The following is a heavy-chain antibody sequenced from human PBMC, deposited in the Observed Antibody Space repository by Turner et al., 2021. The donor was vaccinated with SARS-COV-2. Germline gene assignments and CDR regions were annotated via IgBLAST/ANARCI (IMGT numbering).Heavy chain of an antibody. CDR2: LDLEAHKT. D-gene: IGHD5-12*01. CDR3: STRWDIVGRANGLDV. CDR1: GYSLTELS. Sequence: QVQLAQSGAEVKKPGASVKVSCMVSGYSLTELSIHWVRQAPRKGLEWMGRLDLEAHKTTRAQKFQNRIILSEDKSSDTAVMELSCLRFEDTAIYYCSTRWDIVGRANGLDVWGQGTRVTVSS. V-gene: IGHV1-24*01. J-gene: IGHJ6*02.